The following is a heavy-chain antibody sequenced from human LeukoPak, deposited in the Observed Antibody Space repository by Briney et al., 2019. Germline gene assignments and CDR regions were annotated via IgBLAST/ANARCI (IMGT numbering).Heavy chain of an antibody. J-gene: IGHJ4*02. Sequence: GESLKISCKGSGYSFTTYWIGRVRQMPGKGLEWMGIIYPGDSDTRYSPSFQGQVTISADKSISTAYLQWSSLKASDTAMYYCARRAQLDYGDYARYYFDYWGQGTLVTVSS. CDR2: IYPGDSDT. CDR3: ARRAQLDYGDYARYYFDY. D-gene: IGHD4-17*01. V-gene: IGHV5-51*01. CDR1: GYSFTTYW.